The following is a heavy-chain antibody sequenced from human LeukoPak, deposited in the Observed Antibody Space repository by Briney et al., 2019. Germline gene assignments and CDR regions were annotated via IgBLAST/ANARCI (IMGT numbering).Heavy chain of an antibody. CDR2: IYTSGST. V-gene: IGHV4-61*02. CDR3: ARDLRGDAFDI. Sequence: PSETLSLTCTVSGGSISSGSYYWSWIRQPAGKGLEWIGRIYTSGSTNYTPSLKSRVTISVDRSKNQFSLKLSSVTAANPALYYCARDLRGDAFDIWGQGTMVTVSS. J-gene: IGHJ3*02. CDR1: GGSISSGSYY.